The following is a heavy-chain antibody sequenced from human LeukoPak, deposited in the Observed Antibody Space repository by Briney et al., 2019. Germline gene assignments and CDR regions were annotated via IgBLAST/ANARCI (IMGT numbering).Heavy chain of an antibody. CDR1: GFTLSGYA. CDR3: AIAPVTTCTGVFCYPFDY. D-gene: IGHD2-8*02. V-gene: IGHV3-23*01. J-gene: IGHJ4*02. Sequence: PGGSLRLSCAASGFTLSGYAMSWVRQGRGKGLEWVSAMIVTGITYHADSVRGRFTISRDSSKNTLYFQMNSLRVEDAAVYYCAIAPVTTCTGVFCYPFDYWGQGTLVTVSS. CDR2: MIVTGIT.